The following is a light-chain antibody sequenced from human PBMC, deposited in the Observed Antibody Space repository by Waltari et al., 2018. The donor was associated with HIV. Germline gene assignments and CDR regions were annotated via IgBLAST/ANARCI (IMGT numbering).Light chain of an antibody. CDR3: AAWDDRLKGVV. V-gene: IGLV1-44*01. Sequence: QSVMTQPPSASGTPGQRVTISCSGGSSNIGSSSVNWYQQVPGTAPKLLEYNNNSLTSGVPDRFAGSKSGPSASLAISGLQSEDEADYYCAAWDDRLKGVVFGGGTKLTVL. J-gene: IGLJ2*01. CDR2: NNN. CDR1: SSNIGSSS.